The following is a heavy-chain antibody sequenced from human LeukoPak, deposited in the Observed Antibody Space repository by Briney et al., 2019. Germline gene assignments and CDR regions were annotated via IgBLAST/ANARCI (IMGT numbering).Heavy chain of an antibody. Sequence: GGSLRLSCAASGFTFSSYAMHWVRQAPGKGLEWVAVISYDGSNKYYADSVKGRFTISRHNSKNTLYLQMNSLRAEDTAVYYCARDVGATVYWGQGTLVTVSS. J-gene: IGHJ4*02. V-gene: IGHV3-30*14. CDR3: ARDVGATVY. CDR2: ISYDGSNK. CDR1: GFTFSSYA. D-gene: IGHD1-26*01.